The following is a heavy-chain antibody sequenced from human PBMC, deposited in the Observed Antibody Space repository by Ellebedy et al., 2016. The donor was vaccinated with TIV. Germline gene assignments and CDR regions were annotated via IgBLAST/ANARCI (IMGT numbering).Heavy chain of an antibody. Sequence: PGGSLRLSCAASGITFSSSGMSWVRQAPGKGLEWVSTISGSGASTYYADSVKGRFTISRGNSNNILYLQMNSLRAEDTAIYYCAKDEGYYSSGSYYDFDFWGQGTLVTVSS. V-gene: IGHV3-23*01. D-gene: IGHD3-10*01. CDR3: AKDEGYYSSGSYYDFDF. CDR1: GITFSSSG. CDR2: ISGSGAST. J-gene: IGHJ4*02.